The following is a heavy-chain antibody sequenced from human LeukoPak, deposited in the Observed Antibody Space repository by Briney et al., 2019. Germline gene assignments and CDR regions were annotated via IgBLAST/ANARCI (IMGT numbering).Heavy chain of an antibody. CDR1: GFTFSGSA. CDR2: IRSKANSYAT. Sequence: GESLKISCAASGFTFSGSAMHWVRHASGKGLEWVGRIRSKANSYATAYAASVKGRFNISRDDSKHTAYLQMHSLNPEDTAVYYCTRPRFYSYDLVYWGQGTLVTVSS. CDR3: TRPRFYSYDLVY. V-gene: IGHV3-73*01. J-gene: IGHJ4*02. D-gene: IGHD5-18*01.